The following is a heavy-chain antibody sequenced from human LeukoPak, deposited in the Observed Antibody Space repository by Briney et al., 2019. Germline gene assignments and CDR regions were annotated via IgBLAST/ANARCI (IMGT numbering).Heavy chain of an antibody. Sequence: GGSLRLSCLASGYTFSSYSINWVRQAPGKGLEWVSSISVRSNYIYYADSVRGRFRVSRDDARDSLYLQMNSLRAEDTAVYYCVRLRRNSDTSGFYYYYDFWGQGTLVTVSS. V-gene: IGHV3-21*01. CDR3: VRLRRNSDTSGFYYYYDF. J-gene: IGHJ4*02. D-gene: IGHD3-22*01. CDR1: GYTFSSYS. CDR2: ISVRSNYI.